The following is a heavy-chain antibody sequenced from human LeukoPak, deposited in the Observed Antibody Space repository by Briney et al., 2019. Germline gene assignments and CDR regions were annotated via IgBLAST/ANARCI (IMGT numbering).Heavy chain of an antibody. CDR2: ISGSGGRT. D-gene: IGHD1-7*01. J-gene: IGHJ3*02. V-gene: IGHV3-23*01. CDR3: ARTTSMNYVGDAFHI. CDR1: GFTFSSYE. Sequence: GSLRLSCAASGFTFSSYEMNWVRQAPGKGLEWVSVISGSGGRTYYADSVKGRFTISRDNAKSTLFLQMNGLRAEDTALYYCARTTSMNYVGDAFHIWGQGAMVTVSS.